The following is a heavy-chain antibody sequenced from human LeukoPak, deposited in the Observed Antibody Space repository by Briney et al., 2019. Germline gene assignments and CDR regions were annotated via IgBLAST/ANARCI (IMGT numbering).Heavy chain of an antibody. V-gene: IGHV4-61*01. CDR2: IYYSGST. J-gene: IGHJ2*01. CDR3: ARTYGSSGLGYFDL. Sequence: SETLSLTCTVSGGSINIINYYWSWIRQPPGKGLEWIGYIYYSGSTNYSPSLKSRLTISVDTSKNQFSLKLSSVTAADTAVYYCARTYGSSGLGYFDLWGRGTLVTVSS. CDR1: GGSINIINYY. D-gene: IGHD6-13*01.